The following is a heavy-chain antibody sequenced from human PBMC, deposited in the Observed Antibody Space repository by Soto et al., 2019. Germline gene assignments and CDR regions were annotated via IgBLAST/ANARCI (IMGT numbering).Heavy chain of an antibody. V-gene: IGHV4-59*08. CDR3: ARHKFGIFGVVGPLDY. J-gene: IGHJ4*02. CDR1: GGSISSYY. D-gene: IGHD3-3*01. CDR2: IYYSGST. Sequence: SDTLSLTCTVSGGSISSYYWSWIRQPPGKGLEWIGYIYYSGSTNYNPSLKSRVTISVDTSKNQFSLKLSSVTAADTAVYYCARHKFGIFGVVGPLDYWGQGTLVPVSS.